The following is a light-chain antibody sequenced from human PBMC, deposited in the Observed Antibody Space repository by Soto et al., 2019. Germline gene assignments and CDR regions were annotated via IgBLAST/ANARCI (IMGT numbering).Light chain of an antibody. Sequence: DIPMTQFPSSLSASVGDRVTITCRASQSISSYLNWYQQKPGKAPKLLIYAASSLQSGDPSRFSGSGSGTDFTLTISSLQPEDFATYYCQQSYSTPYTFGQGTRLEIK. V-gene: IGKV1-39*01. J-gene: IGKJ5*01. CDR2: AAS. CDR1: QSISSY. CDR3: QQSYSTPYT.